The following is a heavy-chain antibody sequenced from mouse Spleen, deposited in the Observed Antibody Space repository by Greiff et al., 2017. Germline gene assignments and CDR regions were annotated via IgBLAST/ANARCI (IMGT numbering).Heavy chain of an antibody. CDR3: ARSGDGNWYFDV. CDR1: GYTFTSYW. Sequence: VQLQQSGAELVRPGSSVKLSCKASGYTFTSYWMHWVKQRPIQGLEWIGNIDPSDSETHYNQKFKDKATLTVDKSSSTAYMQLSSLTSEDSAVYYCARSGDGNWYFDVWGAGTTVTVSS. V-gene: IGHV1-52*01. CDR2: IDPSDSET. J-gene: IGHJ1*01. D-gene: IGHD2-1*01.